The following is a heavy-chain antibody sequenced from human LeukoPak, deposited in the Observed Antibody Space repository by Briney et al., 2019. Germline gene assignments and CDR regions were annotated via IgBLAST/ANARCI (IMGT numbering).Heavy chain of an antibody. CDR1: GFTFSSHS. Sequence: GGSLRLSCAASGFTFSSHSMTWVRQAPGKGLEWVSTISGSGGSTYYADSVKGRFTISRDNSNNTLSLQMNSLRAEDTAVYYCAKDGGGTIFGMVIILHYMDVWGKGTTVIVSS. V-gene: IGHV3-23*01. J-gene: IGHJ6*03. CDR2: ISGSGGST. D-gene: IGHD3-3*01. CDR3: AKDGGGTIFGMVIILHYMDV.